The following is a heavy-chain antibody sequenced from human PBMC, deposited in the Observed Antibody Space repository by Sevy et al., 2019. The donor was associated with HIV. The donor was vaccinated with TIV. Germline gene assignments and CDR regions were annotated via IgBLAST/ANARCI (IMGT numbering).Heavy chain of an antibody. CDR3: ARQRVYSGYDGDYYYYGMDV. CDR1: GYSFTSYW. J-gene: IGHJ6*02. CDR2: IYPGDSDT. D-gene: IGHD5-12*01. Sequence: GESLKISCKGSGYSFTSYWIGWVRQMPGKGLEWMGIIYPGDSDTRYSPSFQGQVTTSADKSISTAYLQWSSLKASDTAMYYCARQRVYSGYDGDYYYYGMDVWGQGTTVTVSS. V-gene: IGHV5-51*01.